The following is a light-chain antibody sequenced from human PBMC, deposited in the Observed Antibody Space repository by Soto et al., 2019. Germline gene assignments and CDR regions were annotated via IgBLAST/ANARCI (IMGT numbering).Light chain of an antibody. CDR1: QGIRND. CDR3: LQDYNYPYT. J-gene: IGKJ2*01. Sequence: AIQMTQSPSSLSASVGDRVTITCRASQGIRNDLGWYQQKPGKAPKLLIHAASSLQSGVPSRFSGSGSGTDFTLTISSLQPEDFATYYCLQDYNYPYTFGQVTKLEIK. CDR2: AAS. V-gene: IGKV1-6*01.